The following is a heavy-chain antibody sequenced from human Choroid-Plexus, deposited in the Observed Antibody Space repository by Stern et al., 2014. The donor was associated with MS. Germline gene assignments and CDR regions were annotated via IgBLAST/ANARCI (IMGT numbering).Heavy chain of an antibody. Sequence: QVQLVESGGGVVQPGRPLRLSCVASGFTLGSCAMHWVRQAPGKGLEWVAGVVYDGSNKYYADSVKGRFTISRDISQNTLYMQMSILRPEDTAVYYCAKDRQYLTYFFDHWGQGSLVTVSS. J-gene: IGHJ5*02. D-gene: IGHD2/OR15-2a*01. CDR1: GFTLGSCA. V-gene: IGHV3-30*18. CDR2: VVYDGSNK. CDR3: AKDRQYLTYFFDH.